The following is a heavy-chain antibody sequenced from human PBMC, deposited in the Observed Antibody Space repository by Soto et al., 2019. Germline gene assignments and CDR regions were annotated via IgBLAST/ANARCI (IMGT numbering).Heavy chain of an antibody. CDR1: GFTFSSYS. J-gene: IGHJ5*02. CDR3: ASLVVVAATPDWFDP. V-gene: IGHV3-48*01. D-gene: IGHD2-15*01. CDR2: ISSSSSTI. Sequence: GGSLRLSCAASGFTFSSYSMNWVRQAPGKGLEWVSYISSSSSTIYYADSVKGRFTISRDNAKNSLYLQMNSLRAEDTAVYYCASLVVVAATPDWFDPWGQGTLVTVSS.